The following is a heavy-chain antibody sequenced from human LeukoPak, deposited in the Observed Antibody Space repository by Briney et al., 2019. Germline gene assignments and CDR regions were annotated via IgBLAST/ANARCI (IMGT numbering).Heavy chain of an antibody. J-gene: IGHJ4*02. CDR2: VTSNTNRYIT. V-gene: IGHV3-72*01. CDR3: ARSGGLQKFDY. CDR1: GFIFSDYH. Sequence: GGSLRLSCAASGFIFSDYHMDWVRQAPGEGLEWVARVTSNTNRYITQYAASMKGRFTISRDTSKNTLYLQMNSLGTEDTAVYYCARSGGLQKFDYWGQGTLVTVSS. D-gene: IGHD4-11*01.